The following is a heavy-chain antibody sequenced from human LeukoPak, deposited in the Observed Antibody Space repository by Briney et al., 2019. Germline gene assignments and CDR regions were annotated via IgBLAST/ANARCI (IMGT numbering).Heavy chain of an antibody. CDR1: GGTFSSYA. CDR2: IIPIFGTA. V-gene: IGHV1-69*05. CDR3: ARERIVGATRSFDY. D-gene: IGHD1-26*01. Sequence: SVKVSCKASGGTFSSYAISWVRQAPGQGLEWMGGIIPIFGTANYAQKPQGRVTMTTDTSTSTAYMELRSLRSDDTAVYYCARERIVGATRSFDYWGQGTLVTVSS. J-gene: IGHJ4*02.